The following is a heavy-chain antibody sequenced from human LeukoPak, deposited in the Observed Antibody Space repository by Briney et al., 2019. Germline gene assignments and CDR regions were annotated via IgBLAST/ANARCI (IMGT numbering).Heavy chain of an antibody. J-gene: IGHJ4*02. CDR1: GFTFSSYA. D-gene: IGHD5-24*01. CDR3: AQGGWLQLMGVGFDY. V-gene: IGHV3-23*01. CDR2: ISGSGGST. Sequence: PGGSLRLSCAASGFTFSSYAMSWVRQAPGKGLEWVSAISGSGGSTYYADSVKGRFTISRDNSKNTLYLQMNSLRAEDTAVYYCAQGGWLQLMGVGFDYWGQGTLVTVSS.